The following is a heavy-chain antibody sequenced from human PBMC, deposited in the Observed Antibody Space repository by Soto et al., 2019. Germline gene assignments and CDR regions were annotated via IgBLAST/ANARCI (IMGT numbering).Heavy chain of an antibody. V-gene: IGHV3-74*01. Sequence: GGSLRLSCAASGFTFSSYWMHWVRQAPGKGLVWVSRINSDGSSTSYADSVKGRFTISRDNAKNTLYLQMNSLRAEDTAGYYCARVADIVVVPAADPNWFDPWGQGTLVTVSS. J-gene: IGHJ5*02. CDR3: ARVADIVVVPAADPNWFDP. CDR2: INSDGSST. D-gene: IGHD2-2*01. CDR1: GFTFSSYW.